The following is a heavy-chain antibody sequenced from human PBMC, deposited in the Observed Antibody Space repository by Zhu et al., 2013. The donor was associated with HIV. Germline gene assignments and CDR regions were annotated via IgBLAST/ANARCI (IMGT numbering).Heavy chain of an antibody. Sequence: QVQLVQSGGEVKKPGASVKVSCKASGYTFSSYGISWVRQAPGQGLEWMGWISVYNGNTNYAQKLQGRVTVTTDTSTSTAYMELRSLRSDDTAVYYCARGTATRDAFDIWAKGQWSPSLQ. V-gene: IGHV1-18*01. J-gene: IGHJ3*02. CDR2: ISVYNGNT. D-gene: IGHD5-12*01. CDR1: GYTFSSYG. CDR3: ARGTATRDAFDI.